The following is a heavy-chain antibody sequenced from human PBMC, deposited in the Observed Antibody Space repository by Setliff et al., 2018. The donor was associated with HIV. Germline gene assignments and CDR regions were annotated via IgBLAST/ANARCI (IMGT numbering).Heavy chain of an antibody. CDR2: IYPGDSDT. J-gene: IGHJ4*02. CDR3: ARHGRGTYDSSGYYINPFDY. Sequence: GESLKISCKASGYRFTSYWIAWVRQMPGKGLEWMGIIYPGDSDTKYSPSSQGQVTISVDKSISTAYLQWSSLKASDTATYFCARHGRGTYDSSGYYINPFDYWGQGTLVTVSS. CDR1: GYRFTSYW. V-gene: IGHV5-51*01. D-gene: IGHD3-22*01.